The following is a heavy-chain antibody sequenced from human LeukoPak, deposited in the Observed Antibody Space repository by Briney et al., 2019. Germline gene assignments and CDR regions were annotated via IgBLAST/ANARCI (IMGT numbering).Heavy chain of an antibody. CDR1: GYTFTSYA. D-gene: IGHD2-15*01. CDR2: INAGNGNT. CDR3: ARAETCSGGSCYYYYYGMDV. V-gene: IGHV1-3*01. Sequence: ASVKVSCKASGYTFTSYAMHWVRQAPGQRLEWMGWINAGNGNTKYSQKFQGRVTITRDTSASTAYMELSSLRSEDTAVYYCARAETCSGGSCYYYYYGMDVWGQGTTVTVSS. J-gene: IGHJ6*02.